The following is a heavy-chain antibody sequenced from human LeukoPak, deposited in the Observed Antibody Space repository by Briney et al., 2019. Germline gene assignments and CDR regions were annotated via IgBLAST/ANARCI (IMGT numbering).Heavy chain of an antibody. V-gene: IGHV3-13*01. CDR1: GFTFSSYD. CDR3: ARGSRYYYYMDV. D-gene: IGHD3-10*01. Sequence: GGSLRLSCAASGFTFSSYDTHWVRQATGKGLEWVSTIGTAGDTYYSGSVKGRFTISREYAKNSLYLQMNSLGAGGTAVYYCARGSRYYYYMDVWGKGTTVTVSS. CDR2: IGTAGDT. J-gene: IGHJ6*03.